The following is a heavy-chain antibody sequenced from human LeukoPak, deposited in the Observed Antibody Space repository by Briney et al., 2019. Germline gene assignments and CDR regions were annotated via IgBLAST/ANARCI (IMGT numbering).Heavy chain of an antibody. CDR2: INPSGGST. D-gene: IGHD7-27*01. J-gene: IGHJ3*02. V-gene: IGHV1-46*01. CDR3: AREEGPANWVDAFDI. CDR1: GYTLTSYY. Sequence: ASVKVSCKASGYTLTSYYMHWVRQAPGQGLEWMGIINPSGGSTSYAQKFQGRVTMTRDTSTSTVYMELSSLRSEDTAVYYCAREEGPANWVDAFDIWGQGTMVTVSS.